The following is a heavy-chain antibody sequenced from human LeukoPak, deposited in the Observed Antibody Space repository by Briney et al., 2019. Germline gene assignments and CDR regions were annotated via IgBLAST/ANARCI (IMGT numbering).Heavy chain of an antibody. CDR1: GGSISSGGYY. D-gene: IGHD3-10*01. V-gene: IGHV4-31*03. Sequence: SQTLSLTCTVSGGSISSGGYYWSWIRQHPGKGLEWIGYIYYSGSTCYNPSLKSRVTISVDTSKNQFSLKLSSVTAADTAVYYCARMVRGVIITPRGWFDPWGQGTLVTVSS. CDR2: IYYSGST. J-gene: IGHJ5*02. CDR3: ARMVRGVIITPRGWFDP.